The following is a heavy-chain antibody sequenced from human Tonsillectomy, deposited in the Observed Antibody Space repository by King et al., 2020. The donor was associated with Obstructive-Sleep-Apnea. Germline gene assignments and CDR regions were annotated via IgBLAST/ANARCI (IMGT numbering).Heavy chain of an antibody. Sequence: LQLQESGPGLVKPSETLSLTCTVSGGSISSSSYYWGWIRQPPGKGLGWIGSIYYSGRTYYNPSLKSRVTISVDTSKNQFSLKLSSVTAADTAVYYCASNPGIASYWGQGTLVTVSS. CDR2: IYYSGRT. V-gene: IGHV4-39*01. CDR1: GGSISSSSYY. J-gene: IGHJ4*02. CDR3: ASNPGIASY. D-gene: IGHD6-13*01.